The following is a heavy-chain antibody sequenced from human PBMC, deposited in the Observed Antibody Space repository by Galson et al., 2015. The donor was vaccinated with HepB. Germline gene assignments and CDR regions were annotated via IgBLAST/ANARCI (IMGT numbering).Heavy chain of an antibody. D-gene: IGHD4-23*01. CDR3: ARTGLDYGGNSFFFSSNYYYGMDV. CDR1: GGTFSSYA. J-gene: IGHJ6*02. CDR2: IIPIFGTA. V-gene: IGHV1-69*13. Sequence: SVKVSCKASGGTFSSYAISWVRQAPGQGLEWMGGIIPIFGTANYAQKFQGRVTITADESTSTAYMELSSLRSEDTAVYYCARTGLDYGGNSFFFSSNYYYGMDVWGQGTTVTVSS.